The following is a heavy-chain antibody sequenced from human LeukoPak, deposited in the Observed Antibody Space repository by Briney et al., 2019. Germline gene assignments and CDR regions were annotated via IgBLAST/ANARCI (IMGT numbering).Heavy chain of an antibody. Sequence: GASVKVSCKASGYTFTSYGISWVRQAPGQGLEWMGWISAYNGNTNYAQKLQGRVTMTTDTSTSTAYMELRSLRSDDTAVYYCARDLRDITFGGVIANDYWGQGTLVTVSS. CDR1: GYTFTSYG. D-gene: IGHD3-16*02. CDR2: ISAYNGNT. CDR3: ARDLRDITFGGVIANDY. V-gene: IGHV1-18*01. J-gene: IGHJ4*02.